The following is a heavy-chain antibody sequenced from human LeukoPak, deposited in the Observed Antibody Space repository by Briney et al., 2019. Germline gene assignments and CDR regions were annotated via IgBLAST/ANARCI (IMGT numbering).Heavy chain of an antibody. CDR1: GITLSHYG. CDR2: ISGSGVST. CDR3: AKDGHYGDYVPYYFDY. J-gene: IGHJ4*02. Sequence: GSLRLSCAVSGITLSHYGLRWIRQAPGKGVEWVAGISGSGVSTNYADSVKGRFTISRDNSKNTLYLQMNSLRAEDTAVYCCAKDGHYGDYVPYYFDYWGQGTLVTVSS. V-gene: IGHV3-23*01. D-gene: IGHD4-17*01.